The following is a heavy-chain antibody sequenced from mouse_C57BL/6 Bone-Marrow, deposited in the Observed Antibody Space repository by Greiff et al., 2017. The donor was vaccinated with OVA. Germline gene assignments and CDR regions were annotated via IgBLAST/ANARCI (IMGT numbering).Heavy chain of an antibody. V-gene: IGHV1-76*01. J-gene: IGHJ2*01. CDR1: GYTFTDYY. D-gene: IGHD2-3*01. CDR2: IYPGSGNT. Sequence: VKLVESGAELVRPGASVKLSCKASGYTFTDYYINWVKQRPGQGLEWIARIYPGSGNTYYNEKFKGKATLTAEKSSSTAYMQLSSLTSEDSAVYFCARYDGYYYFDYWGQGTTLTVSS. CDR3: ARYDGYYYFDY.